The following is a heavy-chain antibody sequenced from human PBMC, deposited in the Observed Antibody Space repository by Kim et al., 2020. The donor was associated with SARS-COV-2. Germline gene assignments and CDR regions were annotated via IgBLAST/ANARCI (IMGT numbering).Heavy chain of an antibody. V-gene: IGHV4-59*08. D-gene: IGHD6-13*01. CDR1: GGSISSYY. J-gene: IGHJ4*01. CDR2: IYYSGST. Sequence: SETLSLTCTVSGGSISSYYWSWIRQPPGKGLEWIGYIYYSGSTNYNPSLKSRVTISVDTSKNQFSLKLSSVTAADTAVYYCARLADSSSWYRTGVFDYWG. CDR3: ARLADSSSWYRTGVFDY.